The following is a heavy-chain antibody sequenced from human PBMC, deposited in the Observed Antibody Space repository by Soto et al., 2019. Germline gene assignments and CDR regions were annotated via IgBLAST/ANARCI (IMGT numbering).Heavy chain of an antibody. J-gene: IGHJ6*02. CDR2: ISYDGSNK. D-gene: IGHD2-2*01. V-gene: IGHV3-30-3*01. CDR1: GFTFSSYA. CDR3: AREGLWDIVVVAAAINGMDV. Sequence: PGGSLRLSCAASGFTFSSYAMHWVRQAPGKGLEWVAVISYDGSNKYYADSVKGRFTISRDNSKNTLYLQMNSLRAEDTAVYYCAREGLWDIVVVAAAINGMDVWGQGTTVTVS.